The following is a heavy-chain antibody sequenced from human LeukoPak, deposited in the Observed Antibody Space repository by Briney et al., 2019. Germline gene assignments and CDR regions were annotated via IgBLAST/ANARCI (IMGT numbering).Heavy chain of an antibody. D-gene: IGHD3-22*01. CDR1: GFTFSSYA. CDR3: AKRFYYYDSSGSQGVDNC. CDR2: ISGSGGST. J-gene: IGHJ4*02. V-gene: IGHV3-23*01. Sequence: GGSLRLSCAASGFTFSSYAMSWVRQAPGKGLEWVSAISGSGGSTYYADSVKGRFTISRDNSTNTLYLQMNSLRAEDTAVYYCAKRFYYYDSSGSQGVDNCWGQGTLVTVSS.